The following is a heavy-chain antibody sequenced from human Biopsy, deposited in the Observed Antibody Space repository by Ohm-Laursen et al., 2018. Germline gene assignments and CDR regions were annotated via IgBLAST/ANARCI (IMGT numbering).Heavy chain of an antibody. V-gene: IGHV4-59*07. Sequence: SDTLSLTCIVSGGSIKSYYWNWIRQSPGKGLEWIGFIYYTGHTNYNPSLKSRATISVDTSKNQFSLKVISVTAADTAVYYCARLTGDPSYWGQGILVTASS. D-gene: IGHD7-27*01. CDR1: GGSIKSYY. CDR2: IYYTGHT. CDR3: ARLTGDPSY. J-gene: IGHJ4*02.